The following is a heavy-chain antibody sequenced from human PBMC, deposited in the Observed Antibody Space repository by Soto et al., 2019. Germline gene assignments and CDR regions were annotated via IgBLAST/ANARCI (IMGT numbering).Heavy chain of an antibody. CDR2: INPSGGST. CDR1: GFTFTTYD. V-gene: IGHV1-46*01. CDR3: ARVWYYTTGYYAV. J-gene: IGHJ4*02. D-gene: IGHD3-9*01. Sequence: AASVKVSCKTSGFTFTTYDINWVRQAPGQGLEWMGMINPSGGSTTYAQKFQGRITMTRDMSTSTAYMELSSLRSEDTAVYYCARVWYYTTGYYAVWGEGSLVSVS.